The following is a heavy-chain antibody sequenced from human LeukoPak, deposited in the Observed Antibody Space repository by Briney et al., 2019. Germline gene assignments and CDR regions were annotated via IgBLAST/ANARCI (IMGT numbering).Heavy chain of an antibody. CDR2: VDPEDGET. V-gene: IGHV1-69-2*01. D-gene: IGHD6-19*01. Sequence: ASVKISCKVSGYTFTDYYMHWVQQAPGKGLEWIGLVDPEDGETIYAEKFQGRVTITADTSTDTAYMELSSLRSEDTAAYYCATWGRRLVQKDYWGQGTLVTVSS. CDR1: GYTFTDYY. J-gene: IGHJ4*02. CDR3: ATWGRRLVQKDY.